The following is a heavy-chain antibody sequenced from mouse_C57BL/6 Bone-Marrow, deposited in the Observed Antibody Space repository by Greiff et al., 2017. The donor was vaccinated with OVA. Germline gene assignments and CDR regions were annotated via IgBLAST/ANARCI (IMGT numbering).Heavy chain of an antibody. J-gene: IGHJ2*01. CDR1: GYTFTSYG. V-gene: IGHV1-81*01. D-gene: IGHD2-4*01. CDR2: IYPRSGNT. CDR3: AKERGNYDYDDY. Sequence: VMLVESGAELARPGASVKLSCKASGYTFTSYGISWVKQRTGQGLEWIGEIYPRSGNTYYNEKFKGKATLTADKSSSTAYMELRSLTSEDSAVYFCAKERGNYDYDDYWGQGTTLTVSS.